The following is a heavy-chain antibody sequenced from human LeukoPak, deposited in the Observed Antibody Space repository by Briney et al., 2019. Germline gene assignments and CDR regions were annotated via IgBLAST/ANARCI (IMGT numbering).Heavy chain of an antibody. D-gene: IGHD3-9*01. CDR3: ARTYYDILTGYNPYFDY. CDR1: GFIFSDYY. CDR2: ITASSTAI. Sequence: PGGSLRLSCAASGFIFSDYYMSWIRQAPGKGLEWVSSITASSTAIYSADSVKGRFTISRDNAKNFLYLQMNSLRAEDTAVYYCARTYYDILTGYNPYFDYWGQGILVTVSS. J-gene: IGHJ4*02. V-gene: IGHV3-11*04.